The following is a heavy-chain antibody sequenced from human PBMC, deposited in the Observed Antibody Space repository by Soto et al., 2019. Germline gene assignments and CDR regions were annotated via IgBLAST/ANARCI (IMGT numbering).Heavy chain of an antibody. CDR2: ISYDGSNK. CDR3: AKGWYSSGWQDAFDI. CDR1: GFTFSSYG. V-gene: IGHV3-30*18. J-gene: IGHJ3*02. D-gene: IGHD6-19*01. Sequence: GGSLRLSCAASGFTFSSYGMHWVRQAPGKGLEWVAVISYDGSNKYYADSVKGRFTISRDNSKNTLYLQMNSLRAEDTAVYYCAKGWYSSGWQDAFDIWGQGTMVTVSS.